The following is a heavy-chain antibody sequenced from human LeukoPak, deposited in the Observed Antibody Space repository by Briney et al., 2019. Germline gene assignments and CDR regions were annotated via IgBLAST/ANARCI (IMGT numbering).Heavy chain of an antibody. CDR3: ARGSIAVADKGKTDY. Sequence: GASVKVSCKASGYTFTGYYMHWVRQAPGQGLEWMGWINPNSGGTNYAQKFQGRVTMTRDTSISTAYMELSRLRSDDTAVYYCARGSIAVADKGKTDYWGQGTLVTVSS. CDR1: GYTFTGYY. CDR2: INPNSGGT. J-gene: IGHJ4*02. V-gene: IGHV1-2*02. D-gene: IGHD6-19*01.